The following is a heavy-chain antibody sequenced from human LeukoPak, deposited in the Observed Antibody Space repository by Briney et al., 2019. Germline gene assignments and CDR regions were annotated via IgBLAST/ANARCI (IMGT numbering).Heavy chain of an antibody. D-gene: IGHD3-3*01. CDR3: ASDSYDFWSGYSARAGFDY. CDR2: TYYRSKWHY. J-gene: IGHJ4*02. V-gene: IGHV6-1*01. Sequence: SQTLSLTCVISGDSVSSNIGAWNWLRQSPSRGLEWLGSTYYRSKWHYDYAASVKSRIAINPDTSKNQFSLQLNSVTPEDTAVYYCASDSYDFWSGYSARAGFDYWGQGILVTVSS. CDR1: GDSVSSNIGA.